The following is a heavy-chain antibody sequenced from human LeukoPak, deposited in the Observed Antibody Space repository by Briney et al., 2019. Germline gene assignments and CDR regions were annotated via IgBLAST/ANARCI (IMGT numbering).Heavy chain of an antibody. D-gene: IGHD1-20*01. J-gene: IGHJ4*02. V-gene: IGHV3-30*18. CDR3: AKDRGSGYNWNDVLDY. CDR2: ISYDVRDK. CDR1: GFTFTSYG. Sequence: PRGSLRLSCAASGFTFTSYGMHWVRQAPGKGLEWVAVISYDVRDKYHVDSVKGRFTISRDTSKNTLYLQMNSLRAEDTAVYYCAKDRGSGYNWNDVLDYWGQGTLVTVSS.